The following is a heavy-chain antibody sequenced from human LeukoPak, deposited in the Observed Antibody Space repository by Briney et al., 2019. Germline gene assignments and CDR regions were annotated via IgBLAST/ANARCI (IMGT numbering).Heavy chain of an antibody. V-gene: IGHV3-30*02. CDR1: GFAFDTYA. Sequence: GGSLRLSCAASGFAFDTYAMVWVRQAPGKGLEWVAFIRYDGTNNYYADSVKGRFTISRDNSKYTLFLQMNSLRPEDTAVYYCAKHNPARGVFDDWGQGTLVTVSS. J-gene: IGHJ4*02. D-gene: IGHD1-14*01. CDR3: AKHNPARGVFDD. CDR2: IRYDGTNN.